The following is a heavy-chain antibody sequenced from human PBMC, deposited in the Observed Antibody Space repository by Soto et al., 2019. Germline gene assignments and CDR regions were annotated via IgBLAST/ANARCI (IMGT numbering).Heavy chain of an antibody. CDR3: ARDLFRPGIAAAQSWDGMDV. D-gene: IGHD6-13*01. V-gene: IGHV3-30-3*01. J-gene: IGHJ6*02. CDR2: ISYDGSNK. Sequence: QPGGSLRLSCAASGFTFSSYAMHWVRQAPGKGLEWVAVISYDGSNKYYADSVKGRFTISRDNSKNTLYLQMNSLRAEDTAVYYCARDLFRPGIAAAQSWDGMDVWGQGTTVTVSS. CDR1: GFTFSSYA.